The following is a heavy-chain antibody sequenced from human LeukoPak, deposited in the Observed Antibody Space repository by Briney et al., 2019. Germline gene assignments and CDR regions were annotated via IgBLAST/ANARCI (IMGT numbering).Heavy chain of an antibody. CDR3: ARDGGCTADGRPSGYFDC. CDR2: LYSDGRT. D-gene: IGHD2-8*02. CDR1: GFNVNYYF. Sequence: GGSLRLSCAVSGFNVNYYFMNWVRQAPGRGLEWVSVLYSDGRTFYGDSVQGRFSISRDDSMNTVYLQMNSLAAEDTAVYYCARDGGCTADGRPSGYFDCWGQGTLVTVSS. V-gene: IGHV3-66*01. J-gene: IGHJ4*02.